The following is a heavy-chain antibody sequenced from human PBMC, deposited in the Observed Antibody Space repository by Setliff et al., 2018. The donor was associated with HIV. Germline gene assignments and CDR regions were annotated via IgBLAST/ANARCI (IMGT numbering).Heavy chain of an antibody. Sequence: GGSLRLSCAASGFTFSGYWMSWVRQAPGKGLEWVSVIYSGGSTYYADSVKGRFTISRDNSKNTLYLQMNSLRAEDTAVYYCAREDPPADFHFWSGRLADWGQGSLVTVSS. D-gene: IGHD3-3*02. CDR1: GFTFSGYW. V-gene: IGHV3-66*01. J-gene: IGHJ4*02. CDR3: AREDPPADFHFWSGRLAD. CDR2: IYSGGST.